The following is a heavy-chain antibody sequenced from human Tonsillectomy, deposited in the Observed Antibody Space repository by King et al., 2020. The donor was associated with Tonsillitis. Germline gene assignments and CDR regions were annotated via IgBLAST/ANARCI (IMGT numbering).Heavy chain of an antibody. J-gene: IGHJ4*02. CDR2: ISSSGSAI. Sequence: VQLVESGGGLVQPGGSLRLSCAASGFTFSSYEMNWVRQAPGKGLEWVSYISSSGSAIFYADSVKGRFTISRDNVKNSLYLQMNSLRAEDTAPYYCARYYGSGTYLDYWGQGTLVTVSS. V-gene: IGHV3-48*03. CDR3: ARYYGSGTYLDY. D-gene: IGHD3-10*01. CDR1: GFTFSSYE.